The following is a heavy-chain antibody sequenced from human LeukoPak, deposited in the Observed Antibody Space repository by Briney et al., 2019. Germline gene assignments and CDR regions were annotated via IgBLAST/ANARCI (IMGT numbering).Heavy chain of an antibody. D-gene: IGHD5-12*01. CDR2: IYSSGSN. CDR3: AREPTSGREPTSGRPLDY. V-gene: IGHV4-4*07. CDR1: GGSISGYF. Sequence: PSETLSLTCTVSGGSISGYFWSWIRQPAGKGLEWIGRIYSSGSNNYNPSLKSRDTMSLDTSKNHLSLNLSSVTAADTAVYYCAREPTSGREPTSGRPLDYWGQGTLVTVSS. J-gene: IGHJ4*02.